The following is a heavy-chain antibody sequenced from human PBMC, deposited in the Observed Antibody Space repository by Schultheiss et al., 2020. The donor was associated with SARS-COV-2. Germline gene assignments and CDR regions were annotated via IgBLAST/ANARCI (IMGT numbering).Heavy chain of an antibody. CDR1: GGSISSYY. CDR2: IFYSGST. D-gene: IGHD5-18*01. CDR3: ARLSLRGYSCGFFDY. Sequence: SETLSLTCTVSGGSISSYYWSWIRQPPGKGLEWIGSIFYSGSTYYNPSLKSRVTISVDTSKNQFSLKLSSVTAADTAVYYCARLSLRGYSCGFFDYWGQGTLVTVSS. J-gene: IGHJ4*02. V-gene: IGHV4-59*05.